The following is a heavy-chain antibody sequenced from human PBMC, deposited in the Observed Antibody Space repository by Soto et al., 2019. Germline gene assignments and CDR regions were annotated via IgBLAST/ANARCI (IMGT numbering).Heavy chain of an antibody. J-gene: IGHJ6*02. D-gene: IGHD3-22*01. CDR1: ENTFTKYS. CDR3: AGLEIFRTLITNYYYYGMDV. CDR2: ISGDNANT. Sequence: ASVKVSCKASENTFTKYSVHWVRQAPGQRLEWMGWISGDNANTGYSQKFQGRVTITRDTSASTTFMELNNLTSEDTAVYYCAGLEIFRTLITNYYYYGMDVWGQGTTVTVSS. V-gene: IGHV1-3*01.